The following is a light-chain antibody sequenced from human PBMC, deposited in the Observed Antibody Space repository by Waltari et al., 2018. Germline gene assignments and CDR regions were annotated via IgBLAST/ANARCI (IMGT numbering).Light chain of an antibody. CDR2: RSN. CDR3: AAWDDSLSGVV. J-gene: IGLJ2*01. V-gene: IGLV1-47*01. CDR1: SSNIGSNY. Sequence: QRVTISCFGSSSNIGSNYVYWYQQLPGTAPKLLIYRSNQRPSGVPDRFSGSKSGTSASLAISGLRSEEEADYHCAAWDDSLSGVVFGGGTKLTVL.